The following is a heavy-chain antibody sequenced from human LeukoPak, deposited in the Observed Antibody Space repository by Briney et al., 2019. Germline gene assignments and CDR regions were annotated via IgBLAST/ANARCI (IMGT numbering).Heavy chain of an antibody. V-gene: IGHV3-23*01. D-gene: IGHD6-13*01. J-gene: IGHJ6*02. CDR3: ARDGPIAAAGNYYYYGMDV. CDR2: ITGSGTSR. CDR1: GFTFSSYA. Sequence: GGSLRLSCGASGFTFSSYAMSWVRQAPGKGLEWVSAITGSGTSRYYADSVKGRFTISRHNSKNTLYLQMNSLRAEDTAVYYCARDGPIAAAGNYYYYGMDVWGQGTTVTVSS.